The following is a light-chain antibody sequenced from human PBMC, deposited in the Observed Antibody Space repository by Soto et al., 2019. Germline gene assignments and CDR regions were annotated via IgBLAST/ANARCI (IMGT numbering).Light chain of an antibody. Sequence: EIVLTQSQATLSVSPSECEHLXCRTSQRISRNLAWYQQKPGQAPRLLIYDASTRATAIPARFSGSGSETEFTLTISSLQSEDSAVYYCQQYNNWPPWTFGQGTKVDIK. J-gene: IGKJ1*01. CDR1: QRISRN. CDR3: QQYNNWPPWT. V-gene: IGKV3-15*01. CDR2: DAS.